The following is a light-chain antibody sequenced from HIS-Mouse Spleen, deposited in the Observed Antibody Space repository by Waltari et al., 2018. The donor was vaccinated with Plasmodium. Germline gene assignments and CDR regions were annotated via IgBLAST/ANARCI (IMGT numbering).Light chain of an antibody. J-gene: IGKJ4*01. CDR1: QSISSY. V-gene: IGKV1-39*01. CDR3: QQCYSTPPP. Sequence: DIQMTQSPSSLSASVGDRVTITCRASQSISSYLKWYQQKPGKAPKLLIYAASSLQSGVPSRFSGSGSGTDFTLTLSCLQPEGFATYSCQQCYSTPPPFGGATKVAIK. CDR2: AAS.